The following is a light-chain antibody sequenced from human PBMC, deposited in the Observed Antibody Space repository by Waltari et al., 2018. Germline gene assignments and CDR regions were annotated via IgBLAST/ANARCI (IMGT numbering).Light chain of an antibody. J-gene: IGKJ1*01. V-gene: IGKV3-20*01. CDR3: QHYVRLPAT. Sequence: IVLTQSPGPLSLSQGERATLSGRASPSVSSSLAWYPQKPGQAPKLLIYGASNRATCIPDRFTGRGSGTDFSLTISSLEPEDFAIYFCQHYVRLPATFGQGTKVEIK. CDR2: GAS. CDR1: PSVSSS.